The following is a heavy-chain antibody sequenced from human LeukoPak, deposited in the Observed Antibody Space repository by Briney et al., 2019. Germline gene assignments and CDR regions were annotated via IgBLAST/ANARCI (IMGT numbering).Heavy chain of an antibody. CDR2: IIPIFGTA. J-gene: IGHJ6*02. Sequence: SVKVSCKASGGTFSSYAISWVRQAPGQGLEWMGGIIPIFGTANYAQKFQGRVTITADESTSTAYMELSSLRSEDTAAYYCARSNPDYYYGMDVWGQGTTVTVSS. CDR3: ARSNPDYYYGMDV. V-gene: IGHV1-69*13. CDR1: GGTFSSYA. D-gene: IGHD1-14*01.